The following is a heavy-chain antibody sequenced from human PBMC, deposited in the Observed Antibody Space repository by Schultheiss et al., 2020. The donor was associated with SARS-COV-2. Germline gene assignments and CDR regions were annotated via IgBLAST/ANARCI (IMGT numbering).Heavy chain of an antibody. V-gene: IGHV4-59*12. Sequence: SETLSLTCTVSGGSISSYYWSWIRQPPGKGLEWIGYIYYSGSTNYNPSLKSRVTISVDTSKNQFSLKLSSVTAADTAVYYCARALAEELLWFGGGQGTLVTVSS. CDR2: IYYSGST. D-gene: IGHD3-10*01. CDR3: ARALAEELLWFG. J-gene: IGHJ4*02. CDR1: GGSISSYY.